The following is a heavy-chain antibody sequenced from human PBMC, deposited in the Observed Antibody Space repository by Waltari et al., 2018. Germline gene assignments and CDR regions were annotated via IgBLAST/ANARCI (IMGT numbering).Heavy chain of an antibody. Sequence: LESGGGLAPPGGSLRLSCSASGFRIGPSAMSWVRQAPGKGLEWVSSITRQATTYYAGSVRGRFVISRDDSDNKVHLQMNGLNADDTATYYCAKDHPSDGWPAFDSWGQGTQVIVSS. CDR1: GFRIGPSA. J-gene: IGHJ4*02. CDR3: AKDHPSDGWPAFDS. D-gene: IGHD6-19*01. V-gene: IGHV3-23*01. CDR2: ITRQATT.